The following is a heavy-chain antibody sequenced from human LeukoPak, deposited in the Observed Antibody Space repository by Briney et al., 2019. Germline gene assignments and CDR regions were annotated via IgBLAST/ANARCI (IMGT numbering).Heavy chain of an antibody. D-gene: IGHD2-2*01. CDR2: ISAYNGNT. J-gene: IGHJ4*02. CDR3: ARSIVVVPAASMYYFDY. Sequence: ASVKVSCKASGYTFTSYSISWVRQAPGQGLEWMGWISAYNGNTNYAQKLQGRVTMTTDTSTSTAYMELRSLRSDDTAVYYCARSIVVVPAASMYYFDYWGQGTLVTVSS. V-gene: IGHV1-18*01. CDR1: GYTFTSYS.